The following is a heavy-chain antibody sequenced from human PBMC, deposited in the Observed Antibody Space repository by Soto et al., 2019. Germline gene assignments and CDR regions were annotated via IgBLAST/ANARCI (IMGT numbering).Heavy chain of an antibody. J-gene: IGHJ4*02. CDR3: AKDKSLAGQE. D-gene: IGHD6-6*01. V-gene: IGHV3-7*05. CDR2: IKQDGSDK. Sequence: EVQLVESGGGLVQPGGSLRLSCAASGFTFSSYWMSWVRQAPGKGLEWVANIKQDGSDKYYVDSVKGRFTISRDNAKNSLYLQMNSLTAEDTAIYYCAKDKSLAGQEWGQGTLVTVSS. CDR1: GFTFSSYW.